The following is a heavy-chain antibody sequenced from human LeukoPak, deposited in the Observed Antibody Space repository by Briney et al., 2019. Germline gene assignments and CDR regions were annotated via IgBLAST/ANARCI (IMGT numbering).Heavy chain of an antibody. J-gene: IGHJ5*02. CDR1: GFTFSSYA. V-gene: IGHV3-74*01. D-gene: IGHD1-26*01. CDR2: IDSDGSST. Sequence: GGSLRLSCAASGFTFSSYAMHWVRQGTGKGLVWVSRIDSDGSSTSYADSVKGRFTISRDNAKNTLYLQMNSLRAEDTAVYYCYWEGAWGQGTLVTVSS. CDR3: YWEGA.